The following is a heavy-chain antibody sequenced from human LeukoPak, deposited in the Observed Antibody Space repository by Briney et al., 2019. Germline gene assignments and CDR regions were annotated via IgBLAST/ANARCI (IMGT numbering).Heavy chain of an antibody. CDR1: GYTFTGYY. J-gene: IGHJ4*02. V-gene: IGHV3-30*04. CDR3: ARDFDYAFDY. D-gene: IGHD3-9*01. CDR2: ISYDGSNK. Sequence: SCKASGYTFTGYYMHWVRQAPGKGLEWVAVISYDGSNKYYADSVKGRFTISRDNSKNTLYLQVNSLRAEDTAVYYCARDFDYAFDYWGQGTLVTVSS.